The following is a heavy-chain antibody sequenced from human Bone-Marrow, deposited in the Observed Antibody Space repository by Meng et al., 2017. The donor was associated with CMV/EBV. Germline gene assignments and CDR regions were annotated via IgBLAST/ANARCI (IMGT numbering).Heavy chain of an antibody. CDR3: AAGSAPRPGY. CDR1: GTSISRYY. Sequence: SETLSLTCTVSGTSISRYYWSWIRQPPGKGLEWLGYVFYSGLTNYNPSLKSRLTISVDTSKHHFSLNLKSVTAADTAVYYCAAGSAPRPGYWGQGTLVPVYS. CDR2: VFYSGLT. J-gene: IGHJ4*02. D-gene: IGHD3-10*01. V-gene: IGHV4-59*01.